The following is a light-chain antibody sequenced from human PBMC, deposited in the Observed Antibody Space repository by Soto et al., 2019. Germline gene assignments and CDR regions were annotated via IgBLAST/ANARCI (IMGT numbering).Light chain of an antibody. CDR1: QSVNSN. CDR3: QQYKNWPPVT. Sequence: ETVMTQSPATLSVSLGERATLSCRASQSVNSNLAWYQQKPGQAPRLLIYGASIRASGVPARFGGSGSGTDFTLTISSLQPEDFAVYFCQQYKNWPPVTFGGGTKVDIK. V-gene: IGKV3-15*01. CDR2: GAS. J-gene: IGKJ4*01.